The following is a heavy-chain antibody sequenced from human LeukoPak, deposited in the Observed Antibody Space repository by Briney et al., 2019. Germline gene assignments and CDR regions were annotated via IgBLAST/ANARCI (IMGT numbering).Heavy chain of an antibody. D-gene: IGHD3-16*01. J-gene: IGHJ4*02. CDR2: INDYNDNT. CDR3: ARGTYDSTPFDY. CDR1: GFTFSSYA. Sequence: PGGSLRLSCAASGFTFSSYAMTWVRQAPGKGLEWVSTINDYNDNTYSADSVKGRFTISRDNSKNTLYLQMNTLRAEDTAVYYCARGTYDSTPFDYWGQGTLVTVSS. V-gene: IGHV3-23*01.